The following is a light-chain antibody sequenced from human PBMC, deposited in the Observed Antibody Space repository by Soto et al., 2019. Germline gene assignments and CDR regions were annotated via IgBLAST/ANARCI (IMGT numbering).Light chain of an antibody. CDR1: SSDVGGYNY. Sequence: QSVLTQPASVSGSPGQSITISCTGTSSDVGGYNYVSWYQQHPGKVPKLMIYEVNNRPSGVSTRFSGSKSGNTASLTLSGPQAEDGADYYCRSYTSISTLVFGGGTQL. J-gene: IGLJ2*01. CDR2: EVN. V-gene: IGLV2-14*01. CDR3: RSYTSISTLV.